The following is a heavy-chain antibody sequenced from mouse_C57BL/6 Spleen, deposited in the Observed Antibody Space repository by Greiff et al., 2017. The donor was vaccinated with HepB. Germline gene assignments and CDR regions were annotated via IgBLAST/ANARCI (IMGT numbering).Heavy chain of an antibody. CDR3: ARQGYYYGSSYGYFDY. D-gene: IGHD1-1*01. CDR1: GYTFTSYW. Sequence: VQLQQPGAELVKPGASVKLSCKASGYTFTSYWMHWVKQRPGQGLEWIGMIHPNSGSTNYNEKFKSKATLTVDKSSSTAYMQLSSLTSEDSAVYYCARQGYYYGSSYGYFDYWGQGTTLTVSS. V-gene: IGHV1-64*01. J-gene: IGHJ2*01. CDR2: IHPNSGST.